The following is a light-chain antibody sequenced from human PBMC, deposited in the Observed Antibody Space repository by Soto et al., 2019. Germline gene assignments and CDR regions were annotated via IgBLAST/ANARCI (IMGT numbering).Light chain of an antibody. V-gene: IGKV1-27*01. CDR3: QKYNSAPLT. CDR1: QGISSY. J-gene: IGKJ4*01. Sequence: DIQMTQSPSSLSASVGDRVTITCRASQGISSYLAWYQRKPGKVPKLQIYAASTLQSGVPSRFSGSGSGTDFTLTISSLQPEDVATYYCQKYNSAPLTFGGGTKVEIK. CDR2: AAS.